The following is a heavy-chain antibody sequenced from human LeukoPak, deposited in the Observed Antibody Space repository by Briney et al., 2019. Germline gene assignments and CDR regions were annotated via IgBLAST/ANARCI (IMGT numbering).Heavy chain of an antibody. V-gene: IGHV3-23*01. CDR1: GFTFSTYD. CDR3: GSSLYPGGRYYYMGV. CDR2: ISGGARST. J-gene: IGHJ6*03. Sequence: GGSLRLSCAASGFTFSTYDMSWVRQAPGKGLEWVSGISGGARSTYYADSVKGRFTISRDNSRNTLYLQMNSLIAEDTAIYYCGSSLYPGGRYYYMGVWGKGTMVTISS. D-gene: IGHD6-13*01.